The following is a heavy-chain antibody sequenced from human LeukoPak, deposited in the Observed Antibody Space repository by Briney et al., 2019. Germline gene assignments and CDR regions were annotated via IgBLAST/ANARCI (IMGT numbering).Heavy chain of an antibody. J-gene: IGHJ4*02. V-gene: IGHV3-21*01. CDR2: LSASTTYI. D-gene: IGHD2-8*01. CDR3: ARGQNGFDY. Sequence: GGSLRLSCAASGFTFSGYNMNWVRQAPGKGLEWVSSLSASTTYIYCADSVKGRFTISRDNAKNSLYLQMNSLRGEDTAVYYCARGQNGFDYWGQGTLVTISS. CDR1: GFTFSGYN.